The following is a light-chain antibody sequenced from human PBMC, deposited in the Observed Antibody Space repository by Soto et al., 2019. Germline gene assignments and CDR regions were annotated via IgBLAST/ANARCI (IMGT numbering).Light chain of an antibody. Sequence: QSALTQPPSASGSPGQSVAISCTGTSSDVGGYSYVSWYQQHPGKAPKLMIYEVSRRPSGVSNRFSGSKSGNTASLTISGLQAEDEANYYCSSYTSSTTLVFGGGTQLTVL. V-gene: IGLV2-14*01. J-gene: IGLJ2*01. CDR1: SSDVGGYSY. CDR3: SSYTSSTTLV. CDR2: EVS.